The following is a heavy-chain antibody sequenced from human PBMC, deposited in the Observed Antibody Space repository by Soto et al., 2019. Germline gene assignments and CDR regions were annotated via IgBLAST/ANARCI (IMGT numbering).Heavy chain of an antibody. J-gene: IGHJ4*02. CDR3: AKGPRGALYYFDY. CDR2: ISGSGGST. V-gene: IGHV3-23*01. CDR1: GFTSSSYA. Sequence: GGSLRLSCAASGFTSSSYAMSWVRQAPGKGLEWVSAISGSGGSTYYADSVKGRFTISRDNSKNTLYLQMNSLRAEDTAVYYCAKGPRGALYYFDYWGQGTLVTVSS. D-gene: IGHD1-26*01.